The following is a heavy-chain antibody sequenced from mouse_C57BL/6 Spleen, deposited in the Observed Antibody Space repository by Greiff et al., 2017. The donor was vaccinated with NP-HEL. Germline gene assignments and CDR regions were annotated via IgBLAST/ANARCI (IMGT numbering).Heavy chain of an antibody. CDR2: IDPNSGGT. J-gene: IGHJ2*01. V-gene: IGHV1-72*01. D-gene: IGHD1-1*01. CDR1: GYTFTSYW. CDR3: ARSVFTTVVPYYFDY. Sequence: QVQLQQPGSELVKPGASVKLSCKASGYTFTSYWMHWVKQRPGRGLEWIGRIDPNSGGTKYNEKFKSKATLTVDKPSSTAYMQLSSLTSEDSAVYYCARSVFTTVVPYYFDYWGQGTTLTVSS.